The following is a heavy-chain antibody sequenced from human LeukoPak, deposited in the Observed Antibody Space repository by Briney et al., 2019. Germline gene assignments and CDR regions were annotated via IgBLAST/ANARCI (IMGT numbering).Heavy chain of an antibody. CDR2: ISYDGSNK. D-gene: IGHD4-17*01. J-gene: IGHJ6*02. CDR3: ARDGPMTTVTLYGMDV. Sequence: PGRSLRLSCAASGFTFSSYAMHWVRQAPGKGLEWVAVISYDGSNKYYADSVKGRFTISRDNPKNTLYLQMNSLRAEDTAVYYCARDGPMTTVTLYGMDVWGQGTTVTVSS. V-gene: IGHV3-30*04. CDR1: GFTFSSYA.